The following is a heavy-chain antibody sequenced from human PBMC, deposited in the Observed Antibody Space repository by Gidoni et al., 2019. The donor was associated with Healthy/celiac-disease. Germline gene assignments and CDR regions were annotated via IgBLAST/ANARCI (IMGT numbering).Heavy chain of an antibody. D-gene: IGHD6-19*01. CDR1: GGSISSSHW. CDR3: ARDQAVAGPIYYYYMDV. J-gene: IGHJ6*03. CDR2: IYHSGST. Sequence: QVQLQESGPGLVTPSGTLSLTCAVSGGSISSSHWWSWVRQPPGKGLEWIGEIYHSGSTNYNPSLKSRVTISVDKSKNQFSLKLSSVTAADTAVYYCARDQAVAGPIYYYYMDVWGKGTTVTVSS. V-gene: IGHV4-4*02.